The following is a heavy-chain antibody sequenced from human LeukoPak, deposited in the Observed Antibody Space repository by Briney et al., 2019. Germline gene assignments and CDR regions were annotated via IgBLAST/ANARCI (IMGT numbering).Heavy chain of an antibody. CDR1: GGSISSGGYS. Sequence: SETLSLTCAVSGGSISSGGYSWSWIQQPPGKGLEWIGYIYHSGSTYYNPSLKSRVTISVDRSRNQFSLKLSSVTAADTAVYYCARVVRFGENHLAFDYWGQGTLVTVSS. V-gene: IGHV4-30-2*01. CDR3: ARVVRFGENHLAFDY. J-gene: IGHJ4*02. CDR2: IYHSGST. D-gene: IGHD3-10*01.